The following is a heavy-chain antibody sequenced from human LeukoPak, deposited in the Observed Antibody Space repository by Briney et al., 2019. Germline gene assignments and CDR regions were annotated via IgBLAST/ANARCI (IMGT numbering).Heavy chain of an antibody. D-gene: IGHD1-7*01. Sequence: GASVKVSFKASGYTFTSYAINWIRQATGPGLEWMGGMNPNSGNTGYAQKFQGRVTMTRNTSISTAYMELSSLRSEDTAVYYCARVTRRTRGSWFDPWGQGTLVTVSS. CDR3: ARVTRRTRGSWFDP. CDR1: GYTFTSYA. V-gene: IGHV1-8*02. CDR2: MNPNSGNT. J-gene: IGHJ5*02.